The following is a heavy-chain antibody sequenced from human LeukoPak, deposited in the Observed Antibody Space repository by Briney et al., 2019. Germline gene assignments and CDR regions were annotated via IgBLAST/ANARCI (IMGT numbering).Heavy chain of an antibody. Sequence: GESLKISCKGSGYKFTTFWIAWVRQMPGKGLEDMGIIYPGDSDARHSPSFEGQVTMSADRSTNTAYLQWSSLKASDTAIYCCARRVSGDYAFDYWGQGTLVTVSS. CDR3: ARRVSGDYAFDY. CDR1: GYKFTTFW. V-gene: IGHV5-51*01. D-gene: IGHD4-17*01. CDR2: IYPGDSDA. J-gene: IGHJ4*02.